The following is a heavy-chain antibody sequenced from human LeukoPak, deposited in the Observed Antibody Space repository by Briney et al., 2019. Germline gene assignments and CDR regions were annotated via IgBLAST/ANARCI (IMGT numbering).Heavy chain of an antibody. V-gene: IGHV3-21*01. CDR1: GFTFSSYS. CDR3: ARRYCSSTSCYDTPFDY. Sequence: GGSQRLSCAASGFTFSSYSMNWVRQAPGKGLEWVSSISSSSSYIYYADSVKGRFTISRDNAKNSLYLQMNSLRAEDTAVYYCARRYCSSTSCYDTPFDYWGQGTLVTVSS. J-gene: IGHJ4*02. CDR2: ISSSSSYI. D-gene: IGHD2-2*01.